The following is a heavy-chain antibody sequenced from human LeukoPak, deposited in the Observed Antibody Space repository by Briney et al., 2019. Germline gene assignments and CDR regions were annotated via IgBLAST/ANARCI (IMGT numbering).Heavy chain of an antibody. CDR3: ARAGVATTIYHYYYGMDV. V-gene: IGHV1-69*13. CDR1: GGTFSSYA. Sequence: ASVKVSCKASGGTFSSYAISWVRQAPGQGLEWMGGTIPIFGTANYAQKLQGRVTITADESTSTAYMELSSLRSEDTAVYYCARAGVATTIYHYYYGMDVWGKGTTVTVSS. D-gene: IGHD5-12*01. CDR2: TIPIFGTA. J-gene: IGHJ6*04.